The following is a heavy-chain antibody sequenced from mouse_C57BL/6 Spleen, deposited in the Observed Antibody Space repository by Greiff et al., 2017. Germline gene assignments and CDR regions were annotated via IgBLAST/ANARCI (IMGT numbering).Heavy chain of an antibody. J-gene: IGHJ4*01. CDR3: AREDDGYYEDAMDY. Sequence: QVQLKQSGPELVKPGASVKISFKASGYAFSSSWMNWVKQRPGKGLEWIGRIYPGDGDTNYNGKFKGKATLTADKSSSTAYMQLSSLTSEDSAVYFCAREDDGYYEDAMDYWGQGTSVTVSS. V-gene: IGHV1-82*01. D-gene: IGHD2-3*01. CDR2: IYPGDGDT. CDR1: GYAFSSSW.